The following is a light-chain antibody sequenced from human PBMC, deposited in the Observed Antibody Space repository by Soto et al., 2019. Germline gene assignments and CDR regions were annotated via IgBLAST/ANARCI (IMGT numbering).Light chain of an antibody. V-gene: IGKV3-11*01. CDR2: DAS. Sequence: EIVLTQSPGTLSLSPGDRATLSCRANQSVGSYLAWYQQKPGQAPRLLIYDASTRATGIPARFSGSGSGTDFTLTISSLEPEDFAVYYCQHRIDWPLTFGGGTKVEIK. CDR3: QHRIDWPLT. J-gene: IGKJ4*01. CDR1: QSVGSY.